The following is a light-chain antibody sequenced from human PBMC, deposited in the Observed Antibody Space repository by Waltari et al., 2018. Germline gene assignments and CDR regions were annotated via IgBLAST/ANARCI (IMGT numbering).Light chain of an antibody. J-gene: IGLJ3*02. CDR2: DVT. Sequence: QSALTQPASVSGSPGQSITILCTGTSSDIRGYDFVSWYHQHPGNAPKLIIYDVTNPPSRVSDGSSSSKSGNTASLTSSGLQAEDEGDYYCWSSTPNPWVFGGGTSLTVL. V-gene: IGLV2-14*03. CDR1: SSDIRGYDF. CDR3: WSSTPNPWV.